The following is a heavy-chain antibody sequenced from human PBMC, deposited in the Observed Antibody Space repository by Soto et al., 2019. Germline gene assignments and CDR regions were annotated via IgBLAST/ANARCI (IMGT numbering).Heavy chain of an antibody. Sequence: QVQLQQWGAGLLKPSETLSLTCAVYGGSFSGYYWSWIRQPPGKGLEWIGEINHSGSTNYNPSLKSRVTISVDTSKNQFSLKLSSVTAADTAVYYCARGGYYDFWSGYQTHYYYGMDVWGQGTTVTVSS. J-gene: IGHJ6*02. CDR3: ARGGYYDFWSGYQTHYYYGMDV. D-gene: IGHD3-3*01. V-gene: IGHV4-34*01. CDR2: INHSGST. CDR1: GGSFSGYY.